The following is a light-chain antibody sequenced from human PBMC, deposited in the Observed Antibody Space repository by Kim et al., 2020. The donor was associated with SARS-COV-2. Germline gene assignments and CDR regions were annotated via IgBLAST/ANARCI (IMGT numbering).Light chain of an antibody. CDR2: DAS. J-gene: IGKJ4*01. CDR3: QQREDWPLT. CDR1: QSVSTS. Sequence: LPPGERATPSCRASQSVSTSVAWFQHKPGQAPRLLIHDASYRATGIPARFSGSGSGTDFTLTITGLQAEDFAVYYCQQREDWPLTFGGGTKVDIK. V-gene: IGKV3-11*01.